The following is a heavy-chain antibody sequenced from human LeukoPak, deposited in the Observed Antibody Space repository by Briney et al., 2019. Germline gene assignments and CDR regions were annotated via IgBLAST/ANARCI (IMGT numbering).Heavy chain of an antibody. CDR3: ARDRRYSSASGYFDY. CDR1: GYTFTGYY. Sequence: ASVKVSCKASGYTFTGYYMHWVRQAPGQGLEWIGWINPNSGGTNYAQKFQGRVTMTRDTSISTAYMELSRLRSDDTAVYYCARDRRYSSASGYFDYWGQGTLVTVSS. CDR2: INPNSGGT. D-gene: IGHD6-19*01. J-gene: IGHJ4*02. V-gene: IGHV1-2*02.